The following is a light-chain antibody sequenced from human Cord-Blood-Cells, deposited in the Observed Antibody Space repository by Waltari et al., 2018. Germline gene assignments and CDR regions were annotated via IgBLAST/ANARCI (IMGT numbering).Light chain of an antibody. CDR3: QSYDSSLSGYVV. J-gene: IGLJ2*01. CDR1: SSTIGAGYD. V-gene: IGLV1-40*01. CDR2: GNS. Sequence: QSVLTQPPSVSGAPGQRVTISCPGSSSTIGAGYDVHWYQQLPGTAPKLLIYGNSNRPSGVPDRFSGSKSGTSASLAITGLQAEDEADYYCQSYDSSLSGYVVFGGGTTLTVL.